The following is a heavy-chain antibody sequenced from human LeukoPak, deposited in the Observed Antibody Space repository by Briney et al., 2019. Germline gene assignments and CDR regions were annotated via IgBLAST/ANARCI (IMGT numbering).Heavy chain of an antibody. CDR1: GLSFSDSY. J-gene: IGHJ3*02. CDR3: AKDGNYYDSSGYYYPRGAFDI. CDR2: MTNGGYIT. D-gene: IGHD3-22*01. Sequence: GGSLRLSCVASGLSFSDSYMSWIRQAPGKGLEWLAYMTNGGYITKYADSVKGRFTISRDNAKNSLYLQMNSLRAEDTAVYYCAKDGNYYDSSGYYYPRGAFDIWGQGTMVTVSS. V-gene: IGHV3-11*05.